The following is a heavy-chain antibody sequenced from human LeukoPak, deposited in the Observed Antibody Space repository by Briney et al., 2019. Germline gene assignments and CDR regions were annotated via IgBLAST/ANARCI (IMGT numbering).Heavy chain of an antibody. CDR2: IYPGDSDT. J-gene: IGHJ5*02. D-gene: IGHD3-10*02. CDR1: GCSFTTYW. Sequence: GESLKISCKGSGCSFTTYWIGWVRQLPGKGLEWMGIIYPGDSDTRYSPSFQGQVTISADKSISTAYLQWNSLKASDTAIYYCARYGRGVGASRDWFDPWGQGTLVTVSS. V-gene: IGHV5-51*01. CDR3: ARYGRGVGASRDWFDP.